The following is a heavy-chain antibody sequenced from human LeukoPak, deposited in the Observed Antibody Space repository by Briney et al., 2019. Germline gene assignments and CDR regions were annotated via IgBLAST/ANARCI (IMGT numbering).Heavy chain of an antibody. CDR1: GFTFSSYS. CDR2: ISSNSSYI. Sequence: GGSLRLSCAASGFTFSSYSMNWVRQAPGKGMDLFSSISSNSSYIYYADSVKGRFTISRDNAKNSLYLQMNSLRAEDAAVYYCARGLYGSGSDFDYWGQGTLVTVSS. CDR3: ARGLYGSGSDFDY. V-gene: IGHV3-21*01. D-gene: IGHD3-10*01. J-gene: IGHJ4*02.